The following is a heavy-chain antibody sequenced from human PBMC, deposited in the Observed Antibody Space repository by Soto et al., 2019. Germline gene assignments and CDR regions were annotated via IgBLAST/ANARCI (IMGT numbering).Heavy chain of an antibody. J-gene: IGHJ4*02. CDR2: IYYSGST. CDR3: AAGGGLPRYY. V-gene: IGHV4-59*12. D-gene: IGHD5-12*01. Sequence: SETLSLTCTVSGDSISPYYWSWIRQPPGKGLEWIGHIYYSGSTNYNPSLKSRVTISVDTSKNQFSLKLSSVTAADTAVYYCAAGGGLPRYYWGQGTLVTVSS. CDR1: GDSISPYY.